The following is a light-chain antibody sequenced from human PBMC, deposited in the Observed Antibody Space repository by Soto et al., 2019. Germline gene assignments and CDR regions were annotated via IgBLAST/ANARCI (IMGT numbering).Light chain of an antibody. CDR1: QSVSSY. J-gene: IGKJ4*01. Sequence: EIVLTQSPTTLSLSPGERATLSCRASQSVSSYFAWYQQKPGQAPRLLIYDASTRAADIPARFSGSGSGTDFTLTISSLEPEEFAVYYCQQRNDWPLTFGEGTKVEIK. V-gene: IGKV3-11*01. CDR2: DAS. CDR3: QQRNDWPLT.